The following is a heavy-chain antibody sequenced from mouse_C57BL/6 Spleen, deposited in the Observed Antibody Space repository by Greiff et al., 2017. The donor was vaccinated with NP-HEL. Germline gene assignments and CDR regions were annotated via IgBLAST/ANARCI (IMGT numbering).Heavy chain of an antibody. J-gene: IGHJ2*01. V-gene: IGHV1-50*01. CDR1: GYTFTSYW. D-gene: IGHD1-1*01. CDR2: IDPSDSYT. CDR3: ARGDYGSSYDY. Sequence: QVQLKQSGAELVKPGASVKLSCKASGYTFTSYWMQWVKQRPGQGLEWIGEIDPSDSYTNYNQKFKGKATLTVDTSSSTAYMQLSSLTSEDSAVYYCARGDYGSSYDYWGQGTTLTVSS.